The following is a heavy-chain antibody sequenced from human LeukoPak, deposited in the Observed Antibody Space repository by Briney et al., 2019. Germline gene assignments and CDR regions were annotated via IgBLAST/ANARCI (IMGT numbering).Heavy chain of an antibody. Sequence: GPSVKVSCTASGSTFTSSRIRWVRQAPGHGLEWMGWISTYNGDTNYAQKLQGRVTMTTDTSTSTAYMALRSLRSDDTAVYYCARDHNWVVDYWGQGTLVTVSS. D-gene: IGHD1-1*01. CDR1: GSTFTSSR. V-gene: IGHV1-18*01. CDR3: ARDHNWVVDY. CDR2: ISTYNGDT. J-gene: IGHJ4*02.